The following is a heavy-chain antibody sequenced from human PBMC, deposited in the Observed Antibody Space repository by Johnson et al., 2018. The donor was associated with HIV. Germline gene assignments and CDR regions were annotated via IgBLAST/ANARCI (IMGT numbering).Heavy chain of an antibody. D-gene: IGHD3-16*02. CDR2: IKRKIEAEAT. CDR3: TTAIVIDAFDM. Sequence: VQLVESGGGLVQPGGSLRLSCAASGFSFSNVWMSWVRQAPGKGLEWVGRIKRKIEAEATDYAAPVQGRFTISRDDSKNTLFLQMSSLKTDDTAVYYCTTAIVIDAFDMWGQGTMVTVSS. J-gene: IGHJ3*02. V-gene: IGHV3-15*01. CDR1: GFSFSNVW.